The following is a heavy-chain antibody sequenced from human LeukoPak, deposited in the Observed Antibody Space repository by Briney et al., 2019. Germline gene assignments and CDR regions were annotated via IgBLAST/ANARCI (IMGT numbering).Heavy chain of an antibody. V-gene: IGHV3-7*01. Sequence: GGSLRLSCAASGFTFSNYWMSWVRQVPGKGLEWVANIKQDGSEKYYVDSVEGRFAISRDNAQNSLYLQMNSLRVEDTAVYYCARWQPGFDPWGQGTLVTVSS. D-gene: IGHD6-13*01. CDR1: GFTFSNYW. CDR3: ARWQPGFDP. CDR2: IKQDGSEK. J-gene: IGHJ5*02.